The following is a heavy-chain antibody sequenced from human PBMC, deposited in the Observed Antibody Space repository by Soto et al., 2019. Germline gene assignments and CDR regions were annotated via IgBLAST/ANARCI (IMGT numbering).Heavy chain of an antibody. J-gene: IGHJ6*03. Sequence: SEPLSLTCTVPGGSISSYYWSWIRQPPGKGLEWIGYIYYSGSTNYNPSLKSRVTISVDTSKNQFSLKLSSVTAADTAVYYCAGLVAGTNYYYYYYMDVWGKGTTVTVSS. CDR1: GGSISSYY. V-gene: IGHV4-59*08. CDR3: AGLVAGTNYYYYYYMDV. D-gene: IGHD6-19*01. CDR2: IYYSGST.